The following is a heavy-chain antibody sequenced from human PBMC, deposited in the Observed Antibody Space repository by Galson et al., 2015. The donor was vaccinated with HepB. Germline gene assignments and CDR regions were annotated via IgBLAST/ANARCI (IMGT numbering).Heavy chain of an antibody. Sequence: SVKVSCKASGGTFSSYAISWVRQAPGQGPEWMGGIIPIFGTANYAQKFQGRVTITADESTSTAYMELSSLRSEDTAVYYCEVDYYDSSGYLDAFDIWGQGTMVTVSS. J-gene: IGHJ3*02. CDR2: IIPIFGTA. V-gene: IGHV1-69*13. CDR1: GGTFSSYA. D-gene: IGHD3-22*01. CDR3: EVDYYDSSGYLDAFDI.